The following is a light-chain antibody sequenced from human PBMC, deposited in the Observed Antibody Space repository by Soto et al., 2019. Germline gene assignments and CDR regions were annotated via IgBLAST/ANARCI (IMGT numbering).Light chain of an antibody. Sequence: IQLTQSPSFVSASVGDRVAITCRASQNLGKWLAWYQHKAGKAPKLLVFDASNLQDGVPSRFSGTGSGTEFTLTISGLQPDDFGTYYCQQYEHSYSFGQGTTVDIK. CDR1: QNLGKW. CDR3: QQYEHSYS. CDR2: DAS. V-gene: IGKV1-5*01. J-gene: IGKJ2*01.